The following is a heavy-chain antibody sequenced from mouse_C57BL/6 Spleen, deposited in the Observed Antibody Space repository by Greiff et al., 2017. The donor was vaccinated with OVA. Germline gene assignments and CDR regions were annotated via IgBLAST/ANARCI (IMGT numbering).Heavy chain of an antibody. D-gene: IGHD2-5*01. J-gene: IGHJ2*01. V-gene: IGHV1-64*01. CDR2: IHPNSGST. CDR3: ARGPYYSNYLDY. CDR1: GYTFTSYW. Sequence: VQLQQPGAELVKPGASVKLSCKASGYTFTSYWMHWVKQRPGQGLEWIGMIHPNSGSTNYNEKFKSKATLTVDKSSSTAYMQLSSLTSEDSAVYYCARGPYYSNYLDYWGQGTTLTVSS.